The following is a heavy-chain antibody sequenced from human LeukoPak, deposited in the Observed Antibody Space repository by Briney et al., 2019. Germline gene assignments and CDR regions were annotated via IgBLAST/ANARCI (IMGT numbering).Heavy chain of an antibody. D-gene: IGHD2/OR15-2a*01. J-gene: IGHJ4*02. V-gene: IGHV3-53*01. CDR2: IYSGGNT. CDR3: ARRAGEYSHPYDY. Sequence: PGGSLRLSCAASGFTFSSYSVNWVRQAPGKGLEWVSFIYSGGNTHYSDSVKGRFTISRDNSKNTLYLQMNSLRAEDTAVYYCARRAGEYSHPYDYWGQGTLVTVSS. CDR1: GFTFSSYS.